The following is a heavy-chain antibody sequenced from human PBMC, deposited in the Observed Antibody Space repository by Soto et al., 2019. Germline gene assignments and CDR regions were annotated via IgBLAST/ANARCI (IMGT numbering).Heavy chain of an antibody. Sequence: EVQLVESGGGLVQPGGSLRISCEASEFMFSDYWMTWVRQAPGKGLEWVANIKQDGSEKYYVDSLEGRFTISRDNAKKSLYLHMSDLTADDTAVYYCARGEGAGLFGMDVWGQGTTVSVSS. J-gene: IGHJ6*02. V-gene: IGHV3-7*03. D-gene: IGHD1-26*01. CDR1: EFMFSDYW. CDR2: IKQDGSEK. CDR3: ARGEGAGLFGMDV.